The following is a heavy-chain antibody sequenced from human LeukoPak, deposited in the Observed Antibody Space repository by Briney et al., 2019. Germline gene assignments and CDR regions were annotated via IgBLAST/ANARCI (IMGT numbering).Heavy chain of an antibody. CDR3: ARHEAQDFDY. Sequence: KPSETLSLTCTVSGGSIRSSYYYWGWIRQPPGKGLEWIGSIYDSGSTYYNPSLKSRVTISVDTSKNQFSLKLSSVTATDTAVYYCARHEAQDFDYWGQGTLVTVSS. CDR1: GGSIRSSYYY. J-gene: IGHJ4*02. CDR2: IYDSGST. V-gene: IGHV4-39*01.